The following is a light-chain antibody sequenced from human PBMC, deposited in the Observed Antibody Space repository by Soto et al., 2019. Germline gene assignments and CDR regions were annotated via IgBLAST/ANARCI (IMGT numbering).Light chain of an antibody. Sequence: QSALTQPASVSGSPGQSIAISCTGTSSDVGGYNYVSWYQQHPGKAPKLMIYDVSNRSSGVSDRFSGSKSGNTASLTISGLQAEDADDYYCSSYTSSSTYVFGTGTKLTVL. J-gene: IGLJ1*01. CDR2: DVS. CDR1: SSDVGGYNY. CDR3: SSYTSSSTYV. V-gene: IGLV2-14*01.